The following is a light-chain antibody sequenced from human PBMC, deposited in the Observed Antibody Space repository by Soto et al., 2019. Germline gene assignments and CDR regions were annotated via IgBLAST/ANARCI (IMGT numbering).Light chain of an antibody. V-gene: IGLV2-14*01. CDR3: SSYTSSSTSWV. J-gene: IGLJ3*02. CDR1: SSDVGGYNY. Sequence: QSVLTQPASVSGSPGQSITISCTGTSSDVGGYNYVSWYQQHPGKAPKLMIYDVSNRPSEVSNRFSGSKSGNTASLTISGLQAEDEADYYCSSYTSSSTSWVFGGGTQLTVL. CDR2: DVS.